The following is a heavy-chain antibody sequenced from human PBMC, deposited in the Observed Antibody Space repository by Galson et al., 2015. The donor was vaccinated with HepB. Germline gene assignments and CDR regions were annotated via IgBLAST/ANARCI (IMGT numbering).Heavy chain of an antibody. CDR1: GYSFTSYW. CDR2: IDPSDSYT. Sequence: QSGAEVKKPGESLRISCKGSGYSFTSYWISWVRQMPGKGLEWMGRIDPSDSYTNYSPSFQGHVTISADKSISTAYLQWSSLKASDTAMYYCARHGGNSAKPYYYYYYMDVWGKGTTVTVSS. CDR3: ARHGGNSAKPYYYYYYMDV. J-gene: IGHJ6*03. D-gene: IGHD4-23*01. V-gene: IGHV5-10-1*01.